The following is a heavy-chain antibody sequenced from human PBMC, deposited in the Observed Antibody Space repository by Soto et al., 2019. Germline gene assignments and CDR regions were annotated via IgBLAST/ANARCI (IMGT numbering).Heavy chain of an antibody. J-gene: IGHJ4*02. D-gene: IGHD2-21*01. CDR3: APFPGPASCCYYLDH. Sequence: GGSLRLSCAASGFTFGTYAMSWVRQAPGKGLEWVSGISGGGTTFYADFVKDRFTISRDNSKNTVHLEMNNLRAEDMAFYYCAPFPGPASCCYYLDHWGQGTLVTVSS. V-gene: IGHV3-23*01. CDR2: ISGGGTT. CDR1: GFTFGTYA.